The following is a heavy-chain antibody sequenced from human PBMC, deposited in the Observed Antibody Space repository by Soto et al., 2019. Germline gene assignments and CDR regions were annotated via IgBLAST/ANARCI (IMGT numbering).Heavy chain of an antibody. CDR2: IGGSGSNT. J-gene: IGHJ4*02. CDR1: GFTFYSYG. CDR3: AKLVSAAGMNY. D-gene: IGHD6-13*01. Sequence: GGSLRLSCAASGFTFYSYGMSWVRQAPGKGLEWVSSIGGSGSNTYYADSVKGRFTISRDNSKNTLYLQMNSLRAGDTAIYFCAKLVSAAGMNYWGQGIPVTVSS. V-gene: IGHV3-23*01.